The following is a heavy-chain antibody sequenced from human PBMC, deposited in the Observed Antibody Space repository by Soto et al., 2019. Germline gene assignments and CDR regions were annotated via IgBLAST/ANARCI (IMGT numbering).Heavy chain of an antibody. V-gene: IGHV3-23*05. Sequence: EVQLLESGGGLVQPGGSLRLSCTASGLPHSSFAMMWVRQAPGKGLECVSGIYGSGRGIEYADSVKGRFTISRDNYKYTVYLQMTDLRADDTAVYYCAKDAVYNDGLWLMDHWGQGTQVTVSS. D-gene: IGHD2-21*01. J-gene: IGHJ4*02. CDR3: AKDAVYNDGLWLMDH. CDR1: GLPHSSFA. CDR2: IYGSGRGI.